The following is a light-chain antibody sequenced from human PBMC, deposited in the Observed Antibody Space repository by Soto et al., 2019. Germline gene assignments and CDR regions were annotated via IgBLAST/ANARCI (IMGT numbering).Light chain of an antibody. V-gene: IGKV1-5*01. CDR2: DAS. CDR1: QSISSW. Sequence: IQMTQSPSALSASVGDRLTITCRASQSISSWLAWYQQKPGKAPKLLIYDASNLESGVPSRFSGSASGTEFTLTISSLQPDDFATYYCQQYANYPLTFGGGTKVDIK. J-gene: IGKJ4*01. CDR3: QQYANYPLT.